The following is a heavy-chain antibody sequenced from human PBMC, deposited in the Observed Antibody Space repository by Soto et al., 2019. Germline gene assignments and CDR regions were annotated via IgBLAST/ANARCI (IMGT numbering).Heavy chain of an antibody. J-gene: IGHJ5*02. CDR1: GASISSRSSY. Sequence: LALTCIVSGASISSRSSYWGWIRQPPGKGLEWVGTFYSGSTYNNPSLKSRVTISVDTSKNQFSLKLSSVAAEDTAIYYCATTRGIAVGGSFDHWGQGTLVTVSS. D-gene: IGHD6-13*01. CDR3: ATTRGIAVGGSFDH. V-gene: IGHV4-39*01. CDR2: FYSGST.